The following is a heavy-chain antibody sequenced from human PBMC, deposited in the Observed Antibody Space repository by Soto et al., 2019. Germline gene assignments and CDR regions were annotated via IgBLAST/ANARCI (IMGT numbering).Heavy chain of an antibody. CDR3: ARSLWFGELH. D-gene: IGHD3-10*01. Sequence: QITLKESGPTLVKPTQTLTLTCSFSGFSLSTTGVGVGWIRQSPGKALEWLAIIYWDNDKRYSPSLKSSVTITKNTSKNQVVLTVTNMHPVDTGTYYCARSLWFGELHWGQGALVTVSS. CDR2: IYWDNDK. CDR1: GFSLSTTGVG. J-gene: IGHJ4*02. V-gene: IGHV2-5*02.